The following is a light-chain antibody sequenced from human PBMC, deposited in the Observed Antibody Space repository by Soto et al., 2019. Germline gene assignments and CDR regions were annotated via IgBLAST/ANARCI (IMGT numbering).Light chain of an antibody. CDR2: WPS. Sequence: DIVMTQSPDSLAVSLGERATINCKSSQSVLYSSNNKNYLAWYQQKPGQPPKLLTYWPSTRESAVPDRFSGSGSGTDFTLTISSLQAEDVAVYYCQQYYSTLPYTFGQGTKLEIQ. V-gene: IGKV4-1*01. CDR3: QQYYSTLPYT. CDR1: QSVLYSSNNKNY. J-gene: IGKJ2*01.